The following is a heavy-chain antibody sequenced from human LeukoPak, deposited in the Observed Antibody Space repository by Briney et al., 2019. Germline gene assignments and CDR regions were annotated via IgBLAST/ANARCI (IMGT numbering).Heavy chain of an antibody. Sequence: SVKVSCKASGGTFSSYAISWVRQAPGQGLEWMGGIIPIFGTANYAQKFQGRVTITADESTSTAYMELSSLRSEDTAVYYCARPSSSYHHYNPYYYYGMDVWGQGTTVTVSS. CDR3: ARPSSSYHHYNPYYYYGMDV. CDR1: GGTFSSYA. D-gene: IGHD2-15*01. J-gene: IGHJ6*02. CDR2: IIPIFGTA. V-gene: IGHV1-69*13.